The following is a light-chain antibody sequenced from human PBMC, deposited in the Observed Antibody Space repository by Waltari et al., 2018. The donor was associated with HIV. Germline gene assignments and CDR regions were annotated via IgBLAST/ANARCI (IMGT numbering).Light chain of an antibody. J-gene: IGLJ2*01. V-gene: IGLV2-8*01. CDR3: SSYAGSNNFVV. Sequence: QSALTQPPSASGSLGQSVTISCTGASSDVGGYNYVSWYQQHPGKAPKLIIYEVNKRPSGVPDRSFGSKSGNTASLTVSGLQAEDEADYYCSSYAGSNNFVVFGGGTNLTVL. CDR2: EVN. CDR1: SSDVGGYNY.